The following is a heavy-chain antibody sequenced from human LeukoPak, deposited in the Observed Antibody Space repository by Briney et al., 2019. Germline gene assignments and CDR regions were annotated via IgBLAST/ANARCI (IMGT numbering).Heavy chain of an antibody. D-gene: IGHD6-6*01. CDR3: ARATGPSHSYYFDY. CDR2: IYYSGST. CDR1: GVSISSSTYY. J-gene: IGHJ4*02. V-gene: IGHV4-39*01. Sequence: SETLSLTCTVSGVSISSSTYYWGWIRQPPGKGLEWIGSIYYSGSTYYNPSLKSRVTISVDTSKNQFSLKLSSVTAADTAVYYCARATGPSHSYYFDYWGQGTLVTVSS.